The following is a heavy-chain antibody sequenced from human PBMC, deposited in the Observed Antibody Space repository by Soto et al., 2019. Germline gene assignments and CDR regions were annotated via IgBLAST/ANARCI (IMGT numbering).Heavy chain of an antibody. Sequence: QVQLVQSGAEVKKPGSSVKVSCKASGGTFSSYAISWVRQAPGQGLEWMGGIISIFGTADYAQKFQGRVTLTADESTSTAYMELSSLRSEDTAVYYCASHSGSSPEGRYYYGMDVWGQGTTVTVSS. J-gene: IGHJ6*02. V-gene: IGHV1-69*12. CDR1: GGTFSSYA. D-gene: IGHD1-26*01. CDR3: ASHSGSSPEGRYYYGMDV. CDR2: IISIFGTA.